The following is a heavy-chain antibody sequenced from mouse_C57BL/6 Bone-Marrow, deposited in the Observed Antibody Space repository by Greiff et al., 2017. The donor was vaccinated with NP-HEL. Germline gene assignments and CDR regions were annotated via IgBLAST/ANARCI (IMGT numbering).Heavy chain of an antibody. Sequence: VQLQQSGPELVKPGASVKISCKASGYSFTDYNMNWVKQSHGKGLEWIGEINPDYGTTSYNQKFKGKATLTVDKSYSTAYMQLNSLTSEDSAVSYCSSSDYSDLDYWGRGTTLTLSS. D-gene: IGHD2-13*01. J-gene: IGHJ2*01. CDR1: GYSFTDYN. V-gene: IGHV1-39*01. CDR3: SSSDYSDLDY. CDR2: INPDYGTT.